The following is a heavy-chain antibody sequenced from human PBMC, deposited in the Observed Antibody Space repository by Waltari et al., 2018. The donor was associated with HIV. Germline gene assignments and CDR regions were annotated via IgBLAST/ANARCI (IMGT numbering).Heavy chain of an antibody. D-gene: IGHD1-26*01. J-gene: IGHJ4*02. CDR1: GYTFTHHD. CDR3: ARGLSGATTLSDY. CDR2: INPNSGNT. Sequence: QAQLVQSGAEVKKSGASVKVSCKASGYTFTHHDINWVRQATGQGLEWMGWINPNSGNTGYAQKFLGRVTMTRNTSISTAYMELSSLNSEDTAVYYCARGLSGATTLSDYWGQGTLVTVSS. V-gene: IGHV1-8*01.